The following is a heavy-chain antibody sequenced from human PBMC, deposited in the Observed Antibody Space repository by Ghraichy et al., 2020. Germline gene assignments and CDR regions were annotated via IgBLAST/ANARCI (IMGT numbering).Heavy chain of an antibody. CDR2: ISGSSSYI. V-gene: IGHV3-21*01. CDR3: AKELPEVISCYYYGMDV. CDR1: DFTFSTYS. J-gene: IGHJ6*02. D-gene: IGHD3-10*01. Sequence: GGSLRLSCAASDFTFSTYSMNWVRQAPGKGLEWVSSISGSSSYIYYADSVKGRFTISRDNAKNSLYLQMNSLRAEDTAVYYCAKELPEVISCYYYGMDVWGQGTTVTVSS.